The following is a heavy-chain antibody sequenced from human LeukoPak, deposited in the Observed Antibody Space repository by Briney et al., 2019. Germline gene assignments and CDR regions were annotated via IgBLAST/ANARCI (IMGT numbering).Heavy chain of an antibody. CDR2: IYYSGST. V-gene: IGHV4-31*03. J-gene: IGHJ6*02. CDR1: GGSIRSGGYY. D-gene: IGHD3-22*01. Sequence: SETLSLTCTVSGGSIRSGGYYWSWIRQHPGKGLEWIGYIYYSGSTYYNPSLKSRVTISVDTSKNQFSLKLSSVTAADTAVYYCARDPLNYYDSSGYDYYYGMDVWGQGTTVTVSS. CDR3: ARDPLNYYDSSGYDYYYGMDV.